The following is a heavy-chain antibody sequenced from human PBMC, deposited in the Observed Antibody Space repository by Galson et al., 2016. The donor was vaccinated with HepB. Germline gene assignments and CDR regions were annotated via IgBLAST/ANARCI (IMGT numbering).Heavy chain of an antibody. J-gene: IGHJ6*02. CDR2: ISYDGNNR. V-gene: IGHV3-33*08. Sequence: SLRLSCATSGFTLNNYGISWVRQAPGKGLEWVAVISYDGNNRHYADAVKGRFTISRDSSTNTVYLQMNSLRADDTAVYFCARDRGLLHYYYGMDVWGQGTTVTVSS. CDR3: ARDRGLLHYYYGMDV. CDR1: GFTLNNYG. D-gene: IGHD4-17*01.